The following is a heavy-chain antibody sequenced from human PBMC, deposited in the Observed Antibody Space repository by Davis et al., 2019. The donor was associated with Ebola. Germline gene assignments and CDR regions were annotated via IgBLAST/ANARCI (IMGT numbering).Heavy chain of an antibody. Sequence: PGGSLRLSCAASGFTVRSTFMSWVRQAPGKGLEWVSSIYADGTTYYADVVRGRFTISRDNSKNTLFLQMDLLRVEDTAVYYCANPLKVGSAFDVWGQGTMVTVSS. V-gene: IGHV3-53*01. D-gene: IGHD1-26*01. CDR3: ANPLKVGSAFDV. CDR1: GFTVRSTF. CDR2: IYADGTT. J-gene: IGHJ3*01.